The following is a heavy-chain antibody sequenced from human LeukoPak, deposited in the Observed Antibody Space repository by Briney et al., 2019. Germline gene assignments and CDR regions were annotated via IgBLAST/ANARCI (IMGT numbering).Heavy chain of an antibody. D-gene: IGHD3-22*01. CDR1: GGSISSSSYY. CDR3: ARDDYYYDSSGYLFDY. V-gene: IGHV4-39*07. J-gene: IGHJ4*02. CDR2: IYYSGST. Sequence: SETLSLTCTVSGGSISSSSYYWGWIRQPPGKGLEWIGSIYYSGSTYYNPSLKSRVTISVDTSKNQFSLKLSSVTAADTAVYYCARDDYYYDSSGYLFDYWGQGTLVTVSS.